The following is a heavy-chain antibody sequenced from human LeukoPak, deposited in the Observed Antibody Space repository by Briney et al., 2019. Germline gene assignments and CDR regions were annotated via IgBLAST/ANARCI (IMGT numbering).Heavy chain of an antibody. CDR3: ARAAARVSGWYT. CDR1: GGSFSGYY. J-gene: IGHJ4*02. CDR2: INHSGST. Sequence: PSETLSLTCAVYGGSFSGYYWSWIRQPPGKGLEWIGEINHSGSTNYNPSLKSRVTISVDTSKNQFSLKLSSVTAADTAVYYCARAAARVSGWYTWGQGTLVTVSP. V-gene: IGHV4-34*01. D-gene: IGHD6-19*01.